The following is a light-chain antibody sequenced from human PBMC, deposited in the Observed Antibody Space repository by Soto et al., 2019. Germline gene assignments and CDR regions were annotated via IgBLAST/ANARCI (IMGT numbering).Light chain of an antibody. CDR2: DAS. J-gene: IGKJ1*01. CDR1: QSVGKY. CDR3: QQRGNRPPWT. V-gene: IGKV3-11*01. Sequence: ERVRTQAPTTLSLAPGERSTLSCRASQSVGKYLVWYQQKPGQAPRLLIYDASTRATGIPARFSGSGSGTVFTLTISSLERDDFAVYYCQQRGNRPPWTFGQGTKVDIK.